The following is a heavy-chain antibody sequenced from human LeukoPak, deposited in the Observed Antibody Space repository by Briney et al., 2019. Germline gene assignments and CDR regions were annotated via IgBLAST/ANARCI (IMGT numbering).Heavy chain of an antibody. Sequence: GGSLGLSCAASGFTFSNYWMHWVRQAPGKGLVWVSRINSDGSISNYADSVKGRFTISRDNAKNTLYLQMNSLRAEDTAVYYCARVGALRYFDWGQGTLVTVSS. CDR2: INSDGSIS. CDR1: GFTFSNYW. V-gene: IGHV3-74*01. J-gene: IGHJ4*02. D-gene: IGHD3-9*01. CDR3: ARVGALRYFD.